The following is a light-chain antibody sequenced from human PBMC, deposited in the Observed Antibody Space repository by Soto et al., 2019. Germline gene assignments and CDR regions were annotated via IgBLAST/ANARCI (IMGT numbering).Light chain of an antibody. CDR3: QQRNIWPPVT. J-gene: IGKJ5*01. Sequence: VLTQSLDTLSLSPGERATLSCSASPSVTNYLAWYQQKPGQAPRLVIYGAFNRATGIPARFSGSGSGTDFTLTISSLEPEDFAVYYCQQRNIWPPVTFGQGTRLEI. CDR1: PSVTNY. CDR2: GAF. V-gene: IGKV3-11*01.